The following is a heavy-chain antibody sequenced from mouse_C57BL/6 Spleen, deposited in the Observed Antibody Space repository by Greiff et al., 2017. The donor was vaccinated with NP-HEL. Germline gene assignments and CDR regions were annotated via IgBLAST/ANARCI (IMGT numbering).Heavy chain of an antibody. CDR3: ARDEDYYGSSSRCAY. J-gene: IGHJ3*01. CDR1: GYAFSSSW. Sequence: QVQLQQSGPELVKPGASVKISCTASGYAFSSSWLNWVKQRPGKGLEWIGRIYPGDGDTNYNGKFKGKATLTADKSSSTAYMQLSSLTSEDSAVYFCARDEDYYGSSSRCAYWGKGTLVTVSA. D-gene: IGHD1-1*01. CDR2: IYPGDGDT. V-gene: IGHV1-82*01.